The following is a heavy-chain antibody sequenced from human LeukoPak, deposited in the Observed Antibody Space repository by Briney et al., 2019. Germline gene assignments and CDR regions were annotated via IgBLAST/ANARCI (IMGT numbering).Heavy chain of an antibody. J-gene: IGHJ2*01. D-gene: IGHD1-26*01. CDR3: ARVLGGELLYWYFDL. V-gene: IGHV3-7*01. CDR2: IKQDGSEK. Sequence: GGSLRLSCAASGFTFSSYWMSWVRQAPGKGLEWVANIKQDGSEKYYVDSVKGRFTISRDNAKNSLYLQMNSLRAEDTAVYYCARVLGGELLYWYFDLWGRGTLVTVSS. CDR1: GFTFSSYW.